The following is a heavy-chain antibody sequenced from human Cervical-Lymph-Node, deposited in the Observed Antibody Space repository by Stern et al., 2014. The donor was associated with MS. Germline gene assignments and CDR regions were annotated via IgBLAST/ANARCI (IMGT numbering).Heavy chain of an antibody. Sequence: VQLVQSGAEVKKPGASVKVSCKASGYTFTSYYMHWVRQAPGQGLEWMGRINPSGGSTSYAQKFQGRVTMTRDTSTSTVYMELSSLRSEDTAVYYCARARVTMIVVAGFDPWGQGTLVTVSS. D-gene: IGHD3-22*01. CDR2: INPSGGST. J-gene: IGHJ5*02. V-gene: IGHV1-46*01. CDR1: GYTFTSYY. CDR3: ARARVTMIVVAGFDP.